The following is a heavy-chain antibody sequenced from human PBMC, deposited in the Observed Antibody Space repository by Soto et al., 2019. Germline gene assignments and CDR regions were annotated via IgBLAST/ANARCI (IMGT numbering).Heavy chain of an antibody. D-gene: IGHD2-2*01. Sequence: GGSLRLSCAASGFTFSSYGMHWVRQAPGKGLEWVAVISYDGSNKYYADSVKGRFTISRDNSKNTLYLQMNSLRAEDTAVYYCAKPRSYCSSTSCYWSGEDYYYGMDVWGQGTTVTVSS. CDR2: ISYDGSNK. CDR3: AKPRSYCSSTSCYWSGEDYYYGMDV. J-gene: IGHJ6*02. V-gene: IGHV3-30*18. CDR1: GFTFSSYG.